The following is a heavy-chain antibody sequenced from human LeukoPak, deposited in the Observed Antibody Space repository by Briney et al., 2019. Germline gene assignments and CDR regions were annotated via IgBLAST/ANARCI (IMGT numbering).Heavy chain of an antibody. J-gene: IGHJ3*02. V-gene: IGHV1-46*01. Sequence: VKVSCKASGYTFTSYFIHWVRQAPGEGLEWMGIINPTGGSTRYAQKFQGRVTMTRDTSTSTVYMELSSLRSEDTAVYYCARGRVTATDGFDIWGQGTTVIVSS. CDR3: ARGRVTATDGFDI. CDR2: INPTGGST. CDR1: GYTFTSYF. D-gene: IGHD2-21*02.